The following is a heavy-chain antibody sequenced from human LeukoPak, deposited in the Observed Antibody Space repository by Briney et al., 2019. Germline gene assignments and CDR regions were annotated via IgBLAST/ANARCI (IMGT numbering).Heavy chain of an antibody. Sequence: GGSLRLSCVASGFNFSSYWMSWVRQAPGKGLEWVANIKHDGADKYFVDSVKGRFTISRDNVKNSLFLQMNSLRAEDTAMYYCARRYSYGYFDCWGQGTLVTVSS. CDR1: GFNFSSYW. CDR2: IKHDGADK. J-gene: IGHJ4*02. V-gene: IGHV3-7*01. CDR3: ARRYSYGYFDC. D-gene: IGHD5-18*01.